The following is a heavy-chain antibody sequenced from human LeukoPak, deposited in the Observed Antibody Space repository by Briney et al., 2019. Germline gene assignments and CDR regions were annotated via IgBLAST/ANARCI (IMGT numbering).Heavy chain of an antibody. V-gene: IGHV4-4*07. D-gene: IGHD3-22*01. CDR2: IYTSGST. CDR3: ARVDYDSSGYPFDY. CDR1: GGSLSSYY. Sequence: SETLSLTCTVSGGSLSSYYWSWIRQPAGKGLEWIGRIYTSGSTNYNPSLKSRVTMSVDTSKNQFSLKLSSVTAADTAVYYCARVDYDSSGYPFDYWGQGTLVTVSS. J-gene: IGHJ4*02.